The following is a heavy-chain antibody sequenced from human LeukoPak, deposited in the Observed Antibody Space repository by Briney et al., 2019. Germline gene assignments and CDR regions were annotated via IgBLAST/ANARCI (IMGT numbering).Heavy chain of an antibody. Sequence: GGSLRLSCAASGFTFSSYEMNWVRQAPGKGLEWISFIGNSGNTIYYADSVRGRFTISRDNAKNSLYLQMNSLRDEDTAVYYCARETPEYDWGQGTLVTVSS. CDR3: ARETPEYD. V-gene: IGHV3-48*03. CDR1: GFTFSSYE. CDR2: IGNSGNTI. J-gene: IGHJ4*02. D-gene: IGHD6-6*01.